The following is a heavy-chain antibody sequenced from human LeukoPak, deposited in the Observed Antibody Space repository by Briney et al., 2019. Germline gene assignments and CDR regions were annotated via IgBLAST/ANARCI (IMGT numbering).Heavy chain of an antibody. D-gene: IGHD6-19*01. J-gene: IGHJ4*02. CDR3: AKVSVRVAVAANDY. Sequence: PGGSLRLSCAASTFTVSSNYMSWVRQAPGKGLEWVSVFYSGGSTYYADSAKGRFTISRDNSKNTLYLQMNSLRAEDTAVYYCAKVSVRVAVAANDYWGQGTLVTVSS. CDR1: TFTVSSNY. V-gene: IGHV3-66*02. CDR2: FYSGGST.